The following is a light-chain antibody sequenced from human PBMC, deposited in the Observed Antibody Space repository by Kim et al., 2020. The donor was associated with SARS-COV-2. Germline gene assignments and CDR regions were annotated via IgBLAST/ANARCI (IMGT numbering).Light chain of an antibody. V-gene: IGKV3-11*01. J-gene: IGKJ1*01. CDR2: DAS. Sequence: SPGERATLSCRARQGVSSYLAWYQQKPGQAPRLLIYDASNRATGIPARFSGSGSGTDFTLTISSLEPEDFAVYYCQQRSNWPSWTFGQGTKVDIK. CDR3: QQRSNWPSWT. CDR1: QGVSSY.